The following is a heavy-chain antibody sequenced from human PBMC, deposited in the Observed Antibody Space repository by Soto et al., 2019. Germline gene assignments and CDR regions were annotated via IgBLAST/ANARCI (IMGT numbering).Heavy chain of an antibody. CDR3: ARHEGYCSGCSCVGDY. J-gene: IGHJ4*02. CDR1: GGSISSSSYY. CDR2: IYYSGST. D-gene: IGHD2-15*01. Sequence: QLQLQESGPGLVKPSETLSLTCTVSGGSISSSSYYWGWIRQPPGKGLEWIGSIYYSGSTYYNPSLKSRVTISVDTSKNQFSLKLSSVTAADTAVYYCARHEGYCSGCSCVGDYWGQGTLVTVSS. V-gene: IGHV4-39*01.